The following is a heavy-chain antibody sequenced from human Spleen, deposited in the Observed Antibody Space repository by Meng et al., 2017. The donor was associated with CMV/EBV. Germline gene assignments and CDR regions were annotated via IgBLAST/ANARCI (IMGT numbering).Heavy chain of an antibody. D-gene: IGHD5-24*01. CDR3: ARDGPGDVGFVR. CDR2: IYSRGST. J-gene: IGHJ4*02. CDR1: GFTVSNNY. V-gene: IGHV3-66*03. Sequence: SCAASGFTVSNNYMNWVRQPPGKGLEWVSLIYSRGSTYYADSVKGRFTISRDSSKNTLYLQMNSLRSDDTAVYYCARDGPGDVGFVRRGQGTLVTVSS.